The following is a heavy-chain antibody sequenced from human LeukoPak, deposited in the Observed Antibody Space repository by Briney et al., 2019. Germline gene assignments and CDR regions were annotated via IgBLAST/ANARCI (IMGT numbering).Heavy chain of an antibody. V-gene: IGHV3-7*01. CDR3: SRTGIMGGTQYFDD. CDR2: INQDGSDK. Sequence: GGSLRLSCAASGFTFSSYWMSWVRQAPGKGLEWVAYINQDGSDKYSVASVNGRFTIFRDNAKKSLLLQMNILGAETTAVYYCSRTGIMGGTQYFDDWGQGTLVTVSS. J-gene: IGHJ4*02. CDR1: GFTFSSYW. D-gene: IGHD1-26*01.